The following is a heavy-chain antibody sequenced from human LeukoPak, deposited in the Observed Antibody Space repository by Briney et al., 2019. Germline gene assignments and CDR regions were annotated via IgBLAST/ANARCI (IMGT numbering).Heavy chain of an antibody. CDR2: IYYSGST. Sequence: SETLSLTCTVSGGSISSSSYCWGWIRQPPGKGLEWIGSIYYSGSTYHNPSLKSRVTISVDTSKNQFSLKLSSVTAADTAVYYCARDGDIVATGSFDYWGQGTLVTVSS. J-gene: IGHJ4*02. D-gene: IGHD5-12*01. V-gene: IGHV4-39*07. CDR3: ARDGDIVATGSFDY. CDR1: GGSISSSSYC.